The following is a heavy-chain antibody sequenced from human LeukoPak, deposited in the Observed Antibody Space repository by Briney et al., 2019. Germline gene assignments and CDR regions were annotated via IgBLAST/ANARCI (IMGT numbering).Heavy chain of an antibody. V-gene: IGHV4-39*07. CDR1: GGSISSSSYY. J-gene: IGHJ4*02. CDR3: ARGDGYNHLGY. Sequence: SGTLSLTCTVSGGSISSSSYYWGWIRQPPGKGLEWIGSIYYSGSTNYNPSLKSRVTISVDTSKNQFSLKLSSVTAADTAVYYCARGDGYNHLGYWGQGTLVTVSS. CDR2: IYYSGST. D-gene: IGHD5-24*01.